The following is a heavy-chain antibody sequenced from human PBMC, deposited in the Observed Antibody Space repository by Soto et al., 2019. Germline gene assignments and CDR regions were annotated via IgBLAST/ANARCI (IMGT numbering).Heavy chain of an antibody. CDR1: GYTFTSSY. Sequence: GASVKVSCKASGYTFTSSYMHWVRQAPGQGLEWMGIISPSGGSTSYAQKFQGRVTMTRDTSTSTVYMELSSLRSEDTAVYYCARVGQGYGDGWGQGTLVTVSS. D-gene: IGHD4-17*01. V-gene: IGHV1-46*01. J-gene: IGHJ4*02. CDR3: ARVGQGYGDG. CDR2: ISPSGGST.